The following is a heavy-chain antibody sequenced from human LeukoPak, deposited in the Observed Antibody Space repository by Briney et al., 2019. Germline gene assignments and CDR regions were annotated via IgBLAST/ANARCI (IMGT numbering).Heavy chain of an antibody. D-gene: IGHD2-15*01. V-gene: IGHV3-23*01. CDR2: ISAGGGST. CDR3: ASRYCSGDSCSQFYYY. J-gene: IGHJ4*02. CDR1: GFTFSSYA. Sequence: PGGSLRLSCAASGFTFSSYAMSWVRQAPGKGLEWVSAISAGGGSTYYADSVKGRFTISRDNSKNTLYLQMNSLRAEDTAVYYCASRYCSGDSCSQFYYYWGQGTLVTVSS.